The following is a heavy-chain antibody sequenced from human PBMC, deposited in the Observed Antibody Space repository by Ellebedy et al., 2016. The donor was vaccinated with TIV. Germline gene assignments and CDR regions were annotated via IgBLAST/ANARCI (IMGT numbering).Heavy chain of an antibody. J-gene: IGHJ6*02. V-gene: IGHV1-18*04. CDR1: GYIFTTHG. CDR3: ARDLGLDFYYYYGMGV. CDR2: ISTYNDKT. D-gene: IGHD3/OR15-3a*01. Sequence: AVSVKVSCKASGYIFTTHGITWVRQAPGQGPEWMGWISTYNDKTKYAQKFQGRATMTTDSSTSTAYMELRSLRSDDTAVYYCARDLGLDFYYYYGMGVWGQGTTVTVSS.